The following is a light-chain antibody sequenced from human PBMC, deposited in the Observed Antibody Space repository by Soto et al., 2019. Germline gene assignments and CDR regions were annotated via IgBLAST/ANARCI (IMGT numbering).Light chain of an antibody. Sequence: DIQMTQSRSSVSASVGERVTMIAGASQSISSYLNWYQEKPGKAPKLLIYAASSLQSGVPSRFSGSGSGTDFTLTISSLQPEDFATYYCQQSYSTPITFGQGTRLEIK. CDR2: AAS. J-gene: IGKJ5*01. V-gene: IGKV1-39*01. CDR3: QQSYSTPIT. CDR1: QSISSY.